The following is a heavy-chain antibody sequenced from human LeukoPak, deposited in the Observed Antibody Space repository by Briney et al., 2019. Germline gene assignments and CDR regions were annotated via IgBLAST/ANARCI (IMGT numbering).Heavy chain of an antibody. Sequence: SVKVSCKASGGTFSSYAISWVRQAPGQGLEWMGGILPIFGTANYAQKFQGRVTITTDESTSTAYMELSSLRSEDTAVYYCARGDPGAARSYYYMDVWGKGTTVTVSS. V-gene: IGHV1-69*05. D-gene: IGHD6-6*01. CDR1: GGTFSSYA. CDR2: ILPIFGTA. J-gene: IGHJ6*03. CDR3: ARGDPGAARSYYYMDV.